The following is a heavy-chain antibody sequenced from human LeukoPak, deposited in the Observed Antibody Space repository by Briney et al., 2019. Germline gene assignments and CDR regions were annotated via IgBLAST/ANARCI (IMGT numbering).Heavy chain of an antibody. J-gene: IGHJ5*02. CDR1: GGSFSGYY. CDR3: ARGRRVTMVRGVHLHNWFDP. V-gene: IGHV4-34*01. D-gene: IGHD3-10*01. Sequence: PSETLSLTCAVYGGSFSGYYWSWIRQPPGKGLEWIGEINHSGSTNYNPSLKSRVTISVDTSKNQFSLKLSSVTAADTAVYYCARGRRVTMVRGVHLHNWFDPWGQGTLVTVSS. CDR2: INHSGST.